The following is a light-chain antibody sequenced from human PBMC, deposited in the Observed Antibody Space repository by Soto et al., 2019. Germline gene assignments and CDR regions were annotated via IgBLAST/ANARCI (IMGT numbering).Light chain of an antibody. CDR2: DVS. CDR1: SSDIGTYDY. Sequence: QLVLTQPATVSGSPGQSITISCTGTSSDIGTYDYVSWYQHHPDKAPKVMIYDVSKRPSGLSNRFSGSKSGNTASLTISGLQAEDEADYYCMSYTTTTSWVFGGGTKVTVL. V-gene: IGLV2-14*03. J-gene: IGLJ3*02. CDR3: MSYTTTTSWV.